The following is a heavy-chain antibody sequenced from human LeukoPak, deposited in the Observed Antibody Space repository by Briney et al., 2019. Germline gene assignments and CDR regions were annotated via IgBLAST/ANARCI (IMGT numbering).Heavy chain of an antibody. J-gene: IGHJ4*02. CDR1: GYTFTSYG. CDR2: ISAYNGNT. CDR3: ARDHGDHDYGDCYFDY. D-gene: IGHD4-17*01. V-gene: IGHV1-18*01. Sequence: ASVKVSCKASGYTFTSYGISWVRQAPGQGLEWMGWISAYNGNTNYAQKLQGRVTMTTDTSTSTAYMELRSLRSDDTAVYFCARDHGDHDYGDCYFDYWGQGTLVTVSS.